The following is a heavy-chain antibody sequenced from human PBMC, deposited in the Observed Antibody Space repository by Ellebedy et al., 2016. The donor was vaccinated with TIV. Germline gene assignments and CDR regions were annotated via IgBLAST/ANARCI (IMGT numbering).Heavy chain of an antibody. V-gene: IGHV1-2*02. CDR2: INPNSCGT. Sequence: AASVKVSCKASGYTFTDYYVHWVRQAPGQGLEWMGWINPNSCGTIYAQKFQGRVTMTRDTSISTAYLELSRLKSDDTAVYYCARYISEYTSSWFNWFDPWGQGTLVTVSS. CDR1: GYTFTDYY. D-gene: IGHD6-13*01. CDR3: ARYISEYTSSWFNWFDP. J-gene: IGHJ5*02.